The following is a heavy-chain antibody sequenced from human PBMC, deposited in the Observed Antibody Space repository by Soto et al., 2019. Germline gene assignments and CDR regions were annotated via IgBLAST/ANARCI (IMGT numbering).Heavy chain of an antibody. Sequence: PSETLSLTCTVSGGSISDFYWSWIRQPPGKGLEWIGYMYYSGSTNYNPSLNSRVSISADTSKKQFSLKLKSVTAADTALYYCARLGVVAARTFDYWGRGTLVTVSS. CDR3: ARLGVVAARTFDY. J-gene: IGHJ4*02. V-gene: IGHV4-59*01. D-gene: IGHD3-3*01. CDR2: MYYSGST. CDR1: GGSISDFY.